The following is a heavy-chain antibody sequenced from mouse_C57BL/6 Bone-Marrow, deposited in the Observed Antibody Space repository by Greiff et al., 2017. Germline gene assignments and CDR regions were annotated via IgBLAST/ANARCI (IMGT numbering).Heavy chain of an antibody. CDR3: ARGGCPWFAY. CDR2: INPSSGYT. D-gene: IGHD3-3*01. J-gene: IGHJ3*01. Sequence: QVQLKQSGAELAKPGASVKLSCKASGYTFTSYWMHWVKQRPGQGLEWIGYINPSSGYTKYNQKFKDKATLTAYKSSSTAYMQLSSLTYEDSAVYYCARGGCPWFAYWGQGTLVTVSA. CDR1: GYTFTSYW. V-gene: IGHV1-7*01.